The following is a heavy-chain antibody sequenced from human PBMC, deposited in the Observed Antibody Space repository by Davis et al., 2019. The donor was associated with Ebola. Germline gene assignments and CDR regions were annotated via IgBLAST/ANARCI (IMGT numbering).Heavy chain of an antibody. Sequence: GGSLRLSCAASGFTFSSYGMHWVRQAPGKGLEWVAVIWYDGSNKYYADSVKGRFTISRDNDKNTLYLQMNSLRAEDTGIYYCTRVTGYDKPIEYWGQGTLVTVSS. J-gene: IGHJ4*02. D-gene: IGHD5-12*01. CDR1: GFTFSSYG. CDR2: IWYDGSNK. CDR3: TRVTGYDKPIEY. V-gene: IGHV3-33*01.